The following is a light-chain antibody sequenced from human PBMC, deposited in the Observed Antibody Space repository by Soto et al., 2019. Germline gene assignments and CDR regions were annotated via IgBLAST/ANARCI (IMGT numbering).Light chain of an antibody. CDR3: QQRSTSIT. V-gene: IGKV3-11*01. Sequence: IVLTQSPATLPLWPGETAILSCRASHTVSSYLSWYQHKPGQAPRLLIYDASKRAPAIPARISGSGSGTDFTLTISSLVPEDFAVYYCQQRSTSITFGQGTRLEIE. CDR2: DAS. J-gene: IGKJ5*01. CDR1: HTVSSY.